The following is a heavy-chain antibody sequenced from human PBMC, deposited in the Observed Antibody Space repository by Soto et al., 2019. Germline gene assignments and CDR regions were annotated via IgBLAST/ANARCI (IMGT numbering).Heavy chain of an antibody. D-gene: IGHD3-22*01. J-gene: IGHJ4*02. Sequence: GGSLRLSCAASGFTFSSYWMSWVRQAPGKGLEWVANIKQDGSEKYYVDSVKGRFTISRDNAKNSLYLQMNSLRAEDTAVYYCARALMYYYDSSGYYYWGQGTLVTVSS. CDR2: IKQDGSEK. CDR1: GFTFSSYW. V-gene: IGHV3-7*03. CDR3: ARALMYYYDSSGYYY.